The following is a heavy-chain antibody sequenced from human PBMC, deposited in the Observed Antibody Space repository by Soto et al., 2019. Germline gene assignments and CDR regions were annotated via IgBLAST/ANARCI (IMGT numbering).Heavy chain of an antibody. CDR1: GFTFSSYV. CDR3: ARSVSSWCLGHDY. Sequence: QVHLVESGGGVVQPGRSLRLSCAASGFTFSSYVMHWVRQAPGKGLEWVAVISYDGSNKYYADSVKGRFTISRDNSKNTLYLQMNNVRAEDTAVYYCARSVSSWCLGHDYWGQGTLVTVSS. D-gene: IGHD6-13*01. CDR2: ISYDGSNK. J-gene: IGHJ4*02. V-gene: IGHV3-30-3*01.